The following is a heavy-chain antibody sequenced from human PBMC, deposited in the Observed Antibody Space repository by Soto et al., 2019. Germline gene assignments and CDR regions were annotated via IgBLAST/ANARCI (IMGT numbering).Heavy chain of an antibody. CDR3: ARAGSCSGGSCYSGLDY. D-gene: IGHD2-15*01. CDR2: IYYSGST. V-gene: IGHV4-61*01. CDR1: GGSVSSGSYY. J-gene: IGHJ4*02. Sequence: SETLSLTGTVSGGSVSSGSYYWSWIRQPPGKGLEWIGYIYYSGSTNYNPSLKSRVTISVDTSKKQFSLKLSSLTPADTAVYYCARAGSCSGGSCYSGLDYWGQGTLVTVSS.